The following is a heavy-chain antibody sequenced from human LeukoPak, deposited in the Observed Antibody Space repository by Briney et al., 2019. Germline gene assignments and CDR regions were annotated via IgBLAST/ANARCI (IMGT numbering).Heavy chain of an antibody. D-gene: IGHD4-17*01. J-gene: IGHJ4*02. CDR3: ARMTTPPKEPVRDY. CDR2: INHSGST. V-gene: IGHV4-34*01. Sequence: PSETLSLTCAVYGGSFSGYYWSWIRQPPGKGLEWIGEINHSGSTNYNPSLKSRVTISVDTSKNQFSLKLSSVTAADTAVYYCARMTTPPKEPVRDYWGQGTLVTVSS. CDR1: GGSFSGYY.